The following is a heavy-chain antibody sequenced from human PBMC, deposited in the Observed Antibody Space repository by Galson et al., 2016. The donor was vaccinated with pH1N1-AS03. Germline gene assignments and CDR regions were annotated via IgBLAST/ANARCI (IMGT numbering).Heavy chain of an antibody. Sequence: SLRLSCAASGFTFNHYSMNWVRQAPGKGMEWVANINKDGSENSYVDSVKGRFTISRDTAKNSVFLQMNSVRVEDRAVYYCARLPRGPWRFDYWGQGTLVTVSS. CDR3: ARLPRGPWRFDY. CDR2: INKDGSEN. V-gene: IGHV3-7*01. D-gene: IGHD3-10*01. CDR1: GFTFNHYS. J-gene: IGHJ4*02.